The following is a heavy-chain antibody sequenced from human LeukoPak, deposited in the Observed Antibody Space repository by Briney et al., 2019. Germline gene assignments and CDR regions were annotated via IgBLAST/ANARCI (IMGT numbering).Heavy chain of an antibody. Sequence: GGSLRLSCAASGFTFSDYYMSWIRQAPGKGLEWVSYISSASSYTNYADSVKGRFTISRDNAKNSLYLQMNSLRGEDTAVYYCARGRYCSGGRCYSDFDYWGQGTLVTVFS. CDR2: ISSASSYT. CDR1: GFTFSDYY. CDR3: ARGRYCSGGRCYSDFDY. J-gene: IGHJ4*02. D-gene: IGHD2-15*01. V-gene: IGHV3-11*06.